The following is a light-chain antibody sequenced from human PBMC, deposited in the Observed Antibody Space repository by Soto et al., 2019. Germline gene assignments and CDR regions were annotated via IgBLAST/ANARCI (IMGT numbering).Light chain of an antibody. J-gene: IGLJ1*01. Sequence: QSAPTQPASVSGSPGQSITISCTGTSSDVGGYNYVSWYQQHPGKAPKVMIYEVTNRPSGVSDRFSGSKSGNTASLTISGLQVEDEADYYCSSFTISGTRVFGTGTKVTVL. CDR1: SSDVGGYNY. CDR3: SSFTISGTRV. V-gene: IGLV2-14*01. CDR2: EVT.